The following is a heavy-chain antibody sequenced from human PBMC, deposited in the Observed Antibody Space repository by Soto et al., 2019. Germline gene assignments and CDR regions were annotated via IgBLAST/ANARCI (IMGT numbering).Heavy chain of an antibody. Sequence: QVQLVQSGAVVKKPGSSVKVSCKASGGTFSSYTISWVRQAPGQGLEWMGRIIPILGIANYAQKFQGRVTITADKSTSQPYMELSRLRSEDTAVYYGASPRERRVAGNAFDIWGQGTMVTVSS. CDR3: ASPRERRVAGNAFDI. D-gene: IGHD6-19*01. CDR1: GGTFSSYT. V-gene: IGHV1-69*02. CDR2: IIPILGIA. J-gene: IGHJ3*02.